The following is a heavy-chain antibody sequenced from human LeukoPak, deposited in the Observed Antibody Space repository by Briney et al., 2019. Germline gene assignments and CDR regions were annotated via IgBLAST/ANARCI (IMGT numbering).Heavy chain of an antibody. Sequence: SETLSLTCTVSGGSINSYYWNWIRQPPGKGLEWIGYIYYSGNTNYNPSLKSRVTISVDTSKNQFSLKLSSVTAADTAVYYCARDMREDTAMGDYYGMDVWGQGTTVTVSS. CDR1: GGSINSYY. V-gene: IGHV4-59*01. CDR3: ARDMREDTAMGDYYGMDV. J-gene: IGHJ6*02. CDR2: IYYSGNT. D-gene: IGHD5-18*01.